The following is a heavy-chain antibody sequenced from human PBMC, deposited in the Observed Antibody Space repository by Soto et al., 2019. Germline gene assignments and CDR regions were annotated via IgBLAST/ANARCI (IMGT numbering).Heavy chain of an antibody. D-gene: IGHD3-16*01. CDR1: GFTFSSYA. J-gene: IGHJ6*02. V-gene: IGHV3-30-3*01. CDR3: ARDPRGPPPRSYDYVWGSSPLDYYYGMDV. Sequence: GGSLRLSCAASGFTFSSYAMHWVRQAPGKGLEWVAVISYDGSNKYYADSVKGRFTISRDNSKNTLYLQMNSLRAEDTAVYYCARDPRGPPPRSYDYVWGSSPLDYYYGMDVWGQGTTVTVSS. CDR2: ISYDGSNK.